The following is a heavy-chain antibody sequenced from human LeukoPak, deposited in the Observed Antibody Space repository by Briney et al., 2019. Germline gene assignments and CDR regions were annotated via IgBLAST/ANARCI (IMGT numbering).Heavy chain of an antibody. CDR2: ISSSASVT. V-gene: IGHV3-23*01. Sequence: GSLSLSCAASGFTFSDYAMTWVRQAPGKELEWVSTISSSASVTHYADSVKGRFTISRDNSKSTLFLLLDFLSVEDTAVYFCAKYRYDDRTGRQFDFWGQGTLVTVSS. CDR3: AKYRYDDRTGRQFDF. CDR1: GFTFSDYA. J-gene: IGHJ4*02. D-gene: IGHD3-22*01.